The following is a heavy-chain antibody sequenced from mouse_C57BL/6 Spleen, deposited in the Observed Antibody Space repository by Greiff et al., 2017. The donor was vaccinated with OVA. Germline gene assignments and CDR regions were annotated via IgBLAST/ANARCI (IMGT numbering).Heavy chain of an antibody. CDR2: INPNNGGT. V-gene: IGHV1-18*01. Sequence: VQLQQSGPELVKPGASVKIPCKASGYTFTDYNMDWVKQSHGKSLEWIGDINPNNGGTIYNQKFKGKATLTVDKSSSTAYMELRSLTSEDTAVDYCARGGSSGYSAWFAYWGQGTLVTVSA. CDR3: ARGGSSGYSAWFAY. D-gene: IGHD3-2*02. J-gene: IGHJ3*01. CDR1: GYTFTDYN.